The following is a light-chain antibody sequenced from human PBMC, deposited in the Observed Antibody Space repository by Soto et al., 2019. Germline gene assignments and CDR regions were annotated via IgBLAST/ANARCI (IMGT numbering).Light chain of an antibody. CDR3: QQYGSSFT. V-gene: IGKV3-20*01. J-gene: IGKJ3*01. CDR2: GAS. CDR1: QSVSSSY. Sequence: EIVLTQSPGTLSLSPGERATLSCRASQSVSSSYLAWYQQKPGQAPRLLIYGASSSATGIPDRFSGSGSGTDFTLTSSRLEPEDFAVYYCQQYGSSFTFGPGTNVDIK.